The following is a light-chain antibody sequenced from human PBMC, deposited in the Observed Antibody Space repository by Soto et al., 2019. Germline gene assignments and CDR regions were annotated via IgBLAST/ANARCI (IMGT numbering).Light chain of an antibody. J-gene: IGKJ1*01. V-gene: IGKV2-30*02. Sequence: DVVLTQSPLSLPVTLGHPASICCMSGQTLVHSDGNTYLSWFQQRPGQSPRRLIYKVSNWDSGVPDRFSGSGSGTDFTLKISRVEAEDVGFYYCMQATYWPWTFGQGTKVDIK. CDR2: KVS. CDR3: MQATYWPWT. CDR1: QTLVHSDGNTY.